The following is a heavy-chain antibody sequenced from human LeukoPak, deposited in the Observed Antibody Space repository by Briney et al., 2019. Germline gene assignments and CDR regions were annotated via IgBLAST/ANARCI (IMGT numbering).Heavy chain of an antibody. Sequence: PGGSLRLSCAASGFTVSSNYMSWVRQAPGKGLEWVSYISSSGRTIYYADSVKGRFTISRDNAKNSLYLQMNNLRAEDTAIYYCAGDLDGGNSFDYWGQGTLVTVSS. J-gene: IGHJ4*02. V-gene: IGHV3-11*04. CDR1: GFTVSSNY. D-gene: IGHD4-23*01. CDR3: AGDLDGGNSFDY. CDR2: ISSSGRTI.